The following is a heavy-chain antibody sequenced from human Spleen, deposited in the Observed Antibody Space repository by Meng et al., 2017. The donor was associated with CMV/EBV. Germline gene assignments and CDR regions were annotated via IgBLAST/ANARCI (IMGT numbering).Heavy chain of an antibody. Sequence: GGSLRLSCAACGFTFSSYDMHWVRQATGKGLEWVSAIGTAGDTYYPGSVKGRFSISRDTSKNTLYLQMNSLRAEDTAVYYCARGRAAVGSYYFDYWGQGTLVTVSS. D-gene: IGHD6-13*01. J-gene: IGHJ4*02. CDR1: GFTFSSYD. V-gene: IGHV3-13*01. CDR2: IGTAGDT. CDR3: ARGRAAVGSYYFDY.